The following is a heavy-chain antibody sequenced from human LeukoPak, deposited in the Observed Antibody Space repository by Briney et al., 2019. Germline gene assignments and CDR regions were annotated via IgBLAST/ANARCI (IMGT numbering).Heavy chain of an antibody. V-gene: IGHV4-34*01. CDR2: INHSGST. CDR1: GGSFNDYY. CDR3: AREGRDGSRYYFDY. J-gene: IGHJ4*02. D-gene: IGHD5-24*01. Sequence: SETLSLTCAVYGGSFNDYYWNWIRQPPGKGLEWIGEINHSGSTDYNPSLKSRVSISVDTSKNQFSLKLNSVTAADTAVYYCAREGRDGSRYYFDYWSQGTLVTVSS.